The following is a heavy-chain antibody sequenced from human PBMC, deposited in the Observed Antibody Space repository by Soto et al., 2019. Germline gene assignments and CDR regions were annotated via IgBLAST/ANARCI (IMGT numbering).Heavy chain of an antibody. Sequence: QVQLQESGPGLVKPSQTLSLTCTVSGGSISSGDYYWSWIRQPPGKGLEWIGYIYYSGSTYYNPSLQSRVTIAVDTSKNQFSLKLSSVTAADTAVYYCARDDYCISTSCYVSYGMDVWGQGTTVTVSS. CDR2: IYYSGST. CDR3: ARDDYCISTSCYVSYGMDV. V-gene: IGHV4-30-4*01. D-gene: IGHD2-2*01. J-gene: IGHJ6*02. CDR1: GGSISSGDYY.